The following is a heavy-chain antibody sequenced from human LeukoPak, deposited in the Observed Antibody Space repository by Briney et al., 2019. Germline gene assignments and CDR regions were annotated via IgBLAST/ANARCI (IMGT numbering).Heavy chain of an antibody. CDR3: ARDYESGTNEYFQH. J-gene: IGHJ1*01. Sequence: SVKVSCKASGGTFSSYAISWVRQAPGQGLEWMGGIIPIFGTANYAQKFQGRVTITADESTSTAYMELSSLRSEDTAVYYCARDYESGTNEYFQHWGQGTLVTVSS. CDR2: IIPIFGTA. CDR1: GGTFSSYA. D-gene: IGHD3-16*01. V-gene: IGHV1-69*13.